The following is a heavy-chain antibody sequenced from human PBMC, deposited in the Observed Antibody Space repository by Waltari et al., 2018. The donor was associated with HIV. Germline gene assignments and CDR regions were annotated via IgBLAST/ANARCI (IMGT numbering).Heavy chain of an antibody. V-gene: IGHV3-30*18. D-gene: IGHD3-16*01. Sequence: APGKGLEWVAVISYDGSNKYYADSVKGRFTISRDNSKNTLYLQMNSLRAEDTAVYYCAKSSGGNYYYGMDVWGQGTTVTVSS. CDR3: AKSSGGNYYYGMDV. CDR2: ISYDGSNK. J-gene: IGHJ6*02.